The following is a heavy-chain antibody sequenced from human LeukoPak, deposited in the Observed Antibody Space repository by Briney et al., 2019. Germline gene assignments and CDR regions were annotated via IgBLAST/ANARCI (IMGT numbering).Heavy chain of an antibody. V-gene: IGHV3-33*01. CDR3: ARDKSSSGWHYFDF. CDR2: IWYDGSNE. CDR1: GFSFSNYD. Sequence: PGRSLRLSCAASGFSFSNYDMHWVRQAPGKGLEWVAVIWYDGSNEYYADSVKGRFTTSRDNSKNTLYLQMNSLRAEDTAVYYCARDKSSSGWHYFDFWGQGTLVTVSS. J-gene: IGHJ4*02. D-gene: IGHD6-19*01.